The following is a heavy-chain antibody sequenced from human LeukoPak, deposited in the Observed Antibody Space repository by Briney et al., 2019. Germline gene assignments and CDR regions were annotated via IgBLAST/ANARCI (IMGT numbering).Heavy chain of an antibody. CDR2: INHSGST. D-gene: IGHD3-22*01. V-gene: IGHV4-34*01. Sequence: PSETLSLTCAVYGGSFSGYYWSWIRQPPGKGLEWIGEINHSGSTNYNPSLKSRVTISVDTSKNQFSLKLSSVTAADTAAYYCARGSSGYYYVGTDYWGQGTLVTVSS. J-gene: IGHJ4*02. CDR1: GGSFSGYY. CDR3: ARGSSGYYYVGTDY.